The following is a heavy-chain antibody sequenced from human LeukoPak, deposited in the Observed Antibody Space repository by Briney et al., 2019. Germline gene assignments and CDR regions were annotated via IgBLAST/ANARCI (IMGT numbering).Heavy chain of an antibody. V-gene: IGHV4-34*01. CDR2: INHSGST. Sequence: SSETLSLTCAVYGGSFSNYYWSWIRQPPGKGLEWIGEINHSGSTNYNPSLKSRVTISVDTSKNQFSLKLSSVTAADTAVYYCTRHAVVYYDSSGYRHYYYYMDVWGKGTTVTVSS. J-gene: IGHJ6*03. CDR3: TRHAVVYYDSSGYRHYYYYMDV. D-gene: IGHD3-22*01. CDR1: GGSFSNYY.